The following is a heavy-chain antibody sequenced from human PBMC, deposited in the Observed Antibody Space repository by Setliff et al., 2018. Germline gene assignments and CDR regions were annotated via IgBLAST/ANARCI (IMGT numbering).Heavy chain of an antibody. CDR3: TTVAIQIWSASGAFDI. CDR2: IDESGGGT. D-gene: IGHD5-18*01. J-gene: IGHJ3*02. CDR1: GGSIRSSYYY. V-gene: IGHV3-23*01. Sequence: TSETLSLTCTVSGGSIRSSYYYWGWVRQAPGKGLEWVSAIDESGGGTYYADSVKGRFTISRDNSKNTLYLQMSSLRAEDTAVYYCTTVAIQIWSASGAFDIWGRGVLVTVSS.